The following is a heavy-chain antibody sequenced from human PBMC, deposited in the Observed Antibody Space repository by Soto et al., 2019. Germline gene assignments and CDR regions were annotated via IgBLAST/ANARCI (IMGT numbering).Heavy chain of an antibody. Sequence: QVQLVQSGAEVKKPGASVKVSCKASGYTFTSYDINWVRQATGQGLEWMGWMNPNSGTTGYAQKFQGRVTMTRNTSITTAYMELSSLRSEDTAVYYSAREISGSYRFDYWGQGTPVTVSS. CDR2: MNPNSGTT. CDR3: AREISGSYRFDY. J-gene: IGHJ4*02. CDR1: GYTFTSYD. D-gene: IGHD1-26*01. V-gene: IGHV1-8*01.